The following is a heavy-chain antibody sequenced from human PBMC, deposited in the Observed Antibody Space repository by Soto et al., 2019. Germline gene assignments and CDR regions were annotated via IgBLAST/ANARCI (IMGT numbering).Heavy chain of an antibody. CDR2: ISSSSSTI. Sequence: EVQLVESGGGLVQPGGSLRLSCAASGFTFSSYSMNWVRQAPGKGLEWVSYISSSSSTIYYADSVKGRFTISRDNAKNSLYLQMNSLRAEDTAVYYCARDTVTTLLGYWGQGTLVTVSS. V-gene: IGHV3-48*01. CDR1: GFTFSSYS. J-gene: IGHJ4*02. D-gene: IGHD4-17*01. CDR3: ARDTVTTLLGY.